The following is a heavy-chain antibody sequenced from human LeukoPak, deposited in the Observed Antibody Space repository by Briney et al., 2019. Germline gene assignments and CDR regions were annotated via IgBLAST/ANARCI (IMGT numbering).Heavy chain of an antibody. D-gene: IGHD3-10*01. CDR2: IQYDGSKK. CDR1: GFTFSSNG. J-gene: IGHJ4*02. CDR3: ARSGYYGSGSYYVLRSYYFDY. Sequence: GGSLRLSCVASGFTFSSNGMHWVRQAPGKGLEWVTFIQYDGSKKYYADSVKGRFTISRDNSKNTLYLEMNSLRAEDTAVYYCARSGYYGSGSYYVLRSYYFDYWGQGTLVTVSS. V-gene: IGHV3-30*02.